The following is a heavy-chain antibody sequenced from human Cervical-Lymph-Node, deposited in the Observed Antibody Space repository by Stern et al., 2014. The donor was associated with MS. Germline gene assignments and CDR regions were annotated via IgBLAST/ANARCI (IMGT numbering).Heavy chain of an antibody. V-gene: IGHV1-2*06. CDR3: ASREVESSY. J-gene: IGHJ4*02. CDR2: INPNNDET. D-gene: IGHD1-1*01. CDR1: GYTFTGHY. Sequence: VQLVESGPEVKKPGASVKVSCKASGYTFTGHYMHWVRQAPGQGLEWMGRINPNNDETNYAQKFQGRVTMSRDTSISTAYMELSGLTSDDTAVYYCASREVESSYWGQGTLVTVSA.